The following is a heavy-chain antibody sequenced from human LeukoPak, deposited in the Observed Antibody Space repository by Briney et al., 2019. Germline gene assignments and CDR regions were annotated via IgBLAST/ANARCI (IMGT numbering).Heavy chain of an antibody. CDR2: IYSGGST. D-gene: IGHD6-13*01. CDR1: GFTFSSNY. V-gene: IGHV3-53*01. Sequence: GGSLRLSCAASGFTFSSNYMSWVRQAPGKGLEWVSVIYSGGSTYYADSVKGRFTISRDNSKNTLYLQMNSLRAEDTAVYYCAKGSSSWYGGGYWGQGTLVTVSS. J-gene: IGHJ4*02. CDR3: AKGSSSWYGGGY.